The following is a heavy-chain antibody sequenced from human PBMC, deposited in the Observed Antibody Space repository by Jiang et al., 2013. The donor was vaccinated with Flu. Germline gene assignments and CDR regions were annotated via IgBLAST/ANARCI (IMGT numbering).Heavy chain of an antibody. CDR1: GYTFTSYG. CDR2: ISAYNGNT. V-gene: IGHV1-18*04. J-gene: IGHJ4*02. Sequence: GAEVKKPGASVKVSCKASGYTFTSYGISWVRQAPGQGLEWMGWISAYNGNTNYAQKLQGRVTMTTDTSTSTAYMELRSLRSDDTAVYYCARDFRRYSSSWYVAGFVPSDYWGQGTLVTVSS. D-gene: IGHD6-13*01. CDR3: ARDFRRYSSSWYVAGFVPSDY.